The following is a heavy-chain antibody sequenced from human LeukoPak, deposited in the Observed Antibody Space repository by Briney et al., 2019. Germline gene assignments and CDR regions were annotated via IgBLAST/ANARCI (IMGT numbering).Heavy chain of an antibody. J-gene: IGHJ4*02. CDR2: IKQDGSEK. D-gene: IGHD1-26*01. CDR1: GFSFNTYW. Sequence: GGSLRLSCVASGFSFNTYWMSWVRQAPGKGLEWVANIKQDGSEKYYVDSVKGRFTISRDNAKNSLYLQMNSLRAEDTAVYYCAGIVGATDYWGQGTLVTVSS. CDR3: AGIVGATDY. V-gene: IGHV3-7*01.